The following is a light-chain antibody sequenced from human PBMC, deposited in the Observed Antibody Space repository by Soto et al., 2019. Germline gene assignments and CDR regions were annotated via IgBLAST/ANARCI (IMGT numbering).Light chain of an antibody. J-gene: IGKJ1*01. CDR3: QQRSNWPGT. Sequence: EIVMTQSPATLSVSPGERATLSCRASQRIISSYLAWYQQKPGQAPRLLFYDASTRATGIPARFSGSGSGTDFTLTISSLEPEDFAVYYCQQRSNWPGTFGQGTKVDIK. CDR2: DAS. CDR1: QRIISSY. V-gene: IGKV3D-20*02.